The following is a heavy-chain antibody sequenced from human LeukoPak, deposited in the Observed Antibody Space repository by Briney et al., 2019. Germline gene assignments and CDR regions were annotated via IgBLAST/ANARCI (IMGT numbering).Heavy chain of an antibody. V-gene: IGHV5-51*01. J-gene: IGHJ4*02. Sequence: GESPMISCKGSGYSFTSYWIGWVRQMPRKGREWMGIIYPGDSDSRYSPSLQGEVTISADKSISTAYLQWSSLKASDAAMYYCARRDSSGYYYFDYWGQGTLVTVSS. CDR3: ARRDSSGYYYFDY. CDR1: GYSFTSYW. CDR2: IYPGDSDS. D-gene: IGHD3-22*01.